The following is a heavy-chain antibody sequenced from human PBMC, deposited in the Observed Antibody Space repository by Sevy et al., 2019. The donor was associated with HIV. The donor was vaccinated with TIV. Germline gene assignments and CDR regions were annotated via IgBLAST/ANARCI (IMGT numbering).Heavy chain of an antibody. D-gene: IGHD3-22*01. Sequence: SETPSLTCTVSGGSISGHYWGWIRQSPGKGLEWIAYMYDSGSSNYNTSLRSRVTISVDTSKNQISLRLSSVTAADTAVYYCARGGALTYYDTSGFQNYFDSWGPGNLVTVSP. CDR1: GGSISGHY. CDR2: MYDSGSS. V-gene: IGHV4-59*11. J-gene: IGHJ4*02. CDR3: ARGGALTYYDTSGFQNYFDS.